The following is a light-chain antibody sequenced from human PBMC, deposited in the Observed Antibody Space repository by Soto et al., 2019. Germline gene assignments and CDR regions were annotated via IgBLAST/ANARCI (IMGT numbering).Light chain of an antibody. J-gene: IGLJ2*01. Sequence: QSALTQPRSVSGSPGQSVTVSCTGTSRDVGIYNYVSWYQQRPGTAPKVMIYDVTKRPSGVPDRVSGSKSANTASLTISGLQADDEADYYCCSYAGNYTLLFGGGTKVTVL. CDR1: SRDVGIYNY. CDR3: CSYAGNYTLL. V-gene: IGLV2-11*01. CDR2: DVT.